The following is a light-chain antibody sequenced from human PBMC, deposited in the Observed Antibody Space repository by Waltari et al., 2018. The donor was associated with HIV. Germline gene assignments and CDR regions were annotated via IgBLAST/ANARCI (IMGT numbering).Light chain of an antibody. V-gene: IGLV2-8*01. CDR2: EVS. CDR3: SSYAGSNNFVV. J-gene: IGLJ2*01. CDR1: SSDVGGYNY. Sequence: QSALTQPPSASGSPGQSVTISCTGTSSDVGGYNYVSWYQQHPGKAPKPMIYEVSKRPSGVPDRFFGSKSGNTASLTVSGLQAEDEADYYCSSYAGSNNFVVFGGGTKLTVL.